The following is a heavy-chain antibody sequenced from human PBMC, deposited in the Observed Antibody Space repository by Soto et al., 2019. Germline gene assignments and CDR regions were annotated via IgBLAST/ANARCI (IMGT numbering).Heavy chain of an antibody. Sequence: GGSLRLSCAASGFTFSSYAMHWVRQAPGKGLEWVAVISYDGSNKYYADSVKGRFTISRDNSKNTLYLQMNSLRAEDTAVYYCARESDASVCGGDCLGAFDIWGQGTMVTVSS. V-gene: IGHV3-30-3*01. D-gene: IGHD2-21*02. CDR1: GFTFSSYA. CDR3: ARESDASVCGGDCLGAFDI. CDR2: ISYDGSNK. J-gene: IGHJ3*02.